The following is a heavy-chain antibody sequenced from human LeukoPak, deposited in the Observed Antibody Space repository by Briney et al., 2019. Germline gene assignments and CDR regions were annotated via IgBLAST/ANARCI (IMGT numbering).Heavy chain of an antibody. CDR3: ARGASEITIFGVVIMGRFDP. D-gene: IGHD3-3*01. J-gene: IGHJ5*02. CDR2: IHHSGST. Sequence: SETLSLTCAVYGGSLSGYYWSWIRQPPGKGLEWIGEIHHSGSTNYNPSLKSRVTMSVDTSKNQLSLKLSSVTAADTAVYYCARGASEITIFGVVIMGRFDPWGQGTLVTVSS. V-gene: IGHV4-34*01. CDR1: GGSLSGYY.